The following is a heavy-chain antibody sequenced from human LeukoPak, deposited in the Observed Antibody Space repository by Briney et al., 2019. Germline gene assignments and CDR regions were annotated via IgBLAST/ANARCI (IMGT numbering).Heavy chain of an antibody. V-gene: IGHV1-2*02. CDR2: IDPNSGAT. CDR3: ARREQWLVGDDY. CDR1: GYTFTDYY. D-gene: IGHD6-19*01. Sequence: GASVKVSCRASGYTFTDYYIHWVRQAPGQGLEWMAWIDPNSGATNYAQKFQGRITMTRDTSISTAYMELSSLRSDDTAVYYCARREQWLVGDDYWGQGTLVTVSS. J-gene: IGHJ4*02.